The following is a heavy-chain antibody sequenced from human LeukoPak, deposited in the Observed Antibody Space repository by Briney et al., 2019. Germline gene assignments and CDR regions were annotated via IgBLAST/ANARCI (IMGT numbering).Heavy chain of an antibody. Sequence: PSETLSLPCTVSGASVSDSLSYWGWVRQPPGKGLEWVANVYYTGSTYYNPSLKSRVTMSVDTSKNQFSLKMTSVTAADTAIYYCARLTKGRYFDYIFAFWGQGILVTVSS. CDR2: VYYTGST. CDR1: GASVSDSLSY. J-gene: IGHJ4*02. CDR3: ARLTKGRYFDYIFAF. D-gene: IGHD3-9*01. V-gene: IGHV4-39*01.